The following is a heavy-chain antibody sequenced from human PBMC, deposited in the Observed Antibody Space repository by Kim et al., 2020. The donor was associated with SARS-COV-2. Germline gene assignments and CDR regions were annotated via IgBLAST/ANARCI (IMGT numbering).Heavy chain of an antibody. CDR3: AKDIFRWAFDR. CDR2: INGDSDGT. D-gene: IGHD6-13*01. Sequence: GGSLRLSCVASGFTFSRNGMGWVRQAPGKGLEWVSAINGDSDGTHYADSVKGRFTISRDISKNTLYLQMNSLRAEDTAIYYCAKDIFRWAFDRWGQGTLVTVSS. J-gene: IGHJ5*02. V-gene: IGHV3-23*01. CDR1: GFTFSRNG.